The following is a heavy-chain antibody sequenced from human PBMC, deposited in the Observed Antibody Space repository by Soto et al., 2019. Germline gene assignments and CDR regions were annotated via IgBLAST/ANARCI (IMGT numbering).Heavy chain of an antibody. Sequence: EVQLVESGGGLVQPGGSLRLSCAASGLIFSNYKMHWVRQAPGKGLVWVSRINTDGSITDYADSVKGRFTVSRDNPKNTLYLQMNSLRAEDTAVYYCARDTDGLHYWDQGTLVTVSS. CDR3: ARDTDGLHY. V-gene: IGHV3-74*01. J-gene: IGHJ4*02. CDR2: INTDGSIT. CDR1: GLIFSNYK.